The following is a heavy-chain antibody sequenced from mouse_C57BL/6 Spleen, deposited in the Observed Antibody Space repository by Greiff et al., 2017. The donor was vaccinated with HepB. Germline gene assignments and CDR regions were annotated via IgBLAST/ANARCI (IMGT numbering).Heavy chain of an antibody. CDR3: ARIARYDGSSYWYFDV. J-gene: IGHJ1*03. CDR1: GFSLSTFGMG. CDR2: IWWDDDK. D-gene: IGHD1-1*01. V-gene: IGHV8-8*01. Sequence: QVTLKVCGPGILQPSQTLSLTCSFSGFSLSTFGMGVGWIRQPSGKGLEWLAHIWWDDDKYYNPALKSRITISKDTSKNQVFLKIANVDTADTATYYCARIARYDGSSYWYFDVWGTGTTVTVSS.